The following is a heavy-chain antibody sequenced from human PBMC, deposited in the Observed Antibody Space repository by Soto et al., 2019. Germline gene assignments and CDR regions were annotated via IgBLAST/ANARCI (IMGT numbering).Heavy chain of an antibody. CDR1: GFTFSNAW. CDR3: TTDPYITIVIVRFDY. D-gene: IGHD3-22*01. Sequence: PGGSLRLSCAASGFTFSNAWINWVRQAPGKGLEWVGRIKSKTDGGTTDFAAPVKGRFAISRDDSKNMVYLQMNSLKTEDTAVYYCTTDPYITIVIVRFDYWGHGTLVTVSS. V-gene: IGHV3-15*07. CDR2: IKSKTDGGTT. J-gene: IGHJ4*01.